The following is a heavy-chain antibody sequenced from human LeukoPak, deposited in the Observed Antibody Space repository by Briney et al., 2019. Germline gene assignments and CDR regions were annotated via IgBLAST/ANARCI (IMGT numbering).Heavy chain of an antibody. CDR3: AREITYYSTYYYGSGNYDH. J-gene: IGHJ4*02. CDR2: ISGGGTLT. D-gene: IGHD3-10*01. Sequence: GGSLRLSCAASGFTFSSYAMTWVRQAPGKGLEWVSAISGGGTLTYYSDSVKGRFTISRDNAKNSLYLQMNSLRAEDTAVYYCAREITYYSTYYYGSGNYDHWGQGTLVTVSS. V-gene: IGHV3-21*01. CDR1: GFTFSSYA.